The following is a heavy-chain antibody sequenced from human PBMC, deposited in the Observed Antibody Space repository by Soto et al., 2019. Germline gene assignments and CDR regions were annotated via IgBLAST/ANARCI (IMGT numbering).Heavy chain of an antibody. D-gene: IGHD1-1*01. CDR3: ARVEQGTATTVVDAFDI. Sequence: SETLSLTCAVYGGFVSSGSYYWSWIRQPPGKGLEWIGEMSHSGGTHFNPSLKSRVTISVDTSKNQFSLKMSSVTAADTALYFCARVEQGTATTVVDAFDIWGPGTMVTVS. J-gene: IGHJ3*02. V-gene: IGHV4-61*01. CDR2: MSHSGGT. CDR1: GGFVSSGSYY.